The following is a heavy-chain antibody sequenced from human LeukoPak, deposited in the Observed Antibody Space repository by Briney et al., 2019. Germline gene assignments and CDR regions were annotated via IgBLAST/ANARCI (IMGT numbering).Heavy chain of an antibody. Sequence: GESLKISCKGSGYSFTNYWIGWVREMPGKGVEWMGIIYPGDSDPRYSPSFQGQVTISADKSISTAYLQWSSLKASDTAMYYCARLDILTGSPFDYWGQGTLVTVSS. CDR2: IYPGDSDP. D-gene: IGHD3-9*01. CDR1: GYSFTNYW. V-gene: IGHV5-51*01. CDR3: ARLDILTGSPFDY. J-gene: IGHJ4*02.